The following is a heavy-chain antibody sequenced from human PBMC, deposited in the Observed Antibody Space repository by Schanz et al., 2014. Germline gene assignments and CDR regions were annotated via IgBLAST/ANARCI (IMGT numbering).Heavy chain of an antibody. Sequence: EVHLLESGGGLVEPGGSLRLSCATSGFSLDIFAVSWVRQAPGKGLEWVSAISGSGGSTYYADSVKGRFTISRDNSKNTLYLQMNSLRAEDTAVYYCAKDAENTAMITDYFDFWGQGTLVTVSS. CDR1: GFSLDIFA. CDR2: ISGSGGST. V-gene: IGHV3-23*01. CDR3: AKDAENTAMITDYFDF. D-gene: IGHD5-18*01. J-gene: IGHJ4*02.